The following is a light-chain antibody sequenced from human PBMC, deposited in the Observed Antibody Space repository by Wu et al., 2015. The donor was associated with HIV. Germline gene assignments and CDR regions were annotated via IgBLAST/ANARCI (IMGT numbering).Light chain of an antibody. CDR2: GPS. CDR3: QQYNYWPT. Sequence: EIVMTQSPVTLSASPGERATLSCRASQSVNSKVAWYQQKPGQSPRLLIYGPSTRATGIPPRFTGSGSGTEFTLTISSLQSEDFAVYYCQQYNYWPTFGGGTKVEIK. V-gene: IGKV3-15*01. CDR1: QSVNSK. J-gene: IGKJ4*01.